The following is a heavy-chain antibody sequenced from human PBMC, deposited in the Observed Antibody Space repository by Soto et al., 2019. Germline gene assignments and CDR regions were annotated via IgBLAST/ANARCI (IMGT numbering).Heavy chain of an antibody. Sequence: QEQLVESGGGVVQPGRSLRLSCTASGFTFSTYGIHWVRQAPDKGLEWVAVIWRDGSNKYYADSVKGRFTIPRDNSKNTVYLQMNSLRADDTAVYYCAREEVRFPMDVWGQGTTVTVSS. CDR2: IWRDGSNK. CDR1: GFTFSTYG. J-gene: IGHJ6*02. CDR3: AREEVRFPMDV. D-gene: IGHD3-3*01. V-gene: IGHV3-33*01.